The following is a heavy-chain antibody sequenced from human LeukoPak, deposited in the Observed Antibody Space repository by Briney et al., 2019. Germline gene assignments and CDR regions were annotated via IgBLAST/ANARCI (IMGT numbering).Heavy chain of an antibody. D-gene: IGHD1-7*01. V-gene: IGHV3-30-3*01. Sequence: GGSLRLSCAASGFTFSSYAMHWVRQAPGKGLEWVAVISYDGSNKCYADSVKGRFTISRDNSKNTLYLQMNSLRAEDTAVYYCASGPGALTGTTPSNYWGQGTLVTVSS. CDR1: GFTFSSYA. J-gene: IGHJ4*02. CDR3: ASGPGALTGTTPSNY. CDR2: ISYDGSNK.